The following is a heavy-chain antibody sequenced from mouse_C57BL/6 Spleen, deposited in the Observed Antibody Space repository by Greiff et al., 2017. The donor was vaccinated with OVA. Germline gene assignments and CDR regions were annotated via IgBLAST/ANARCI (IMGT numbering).Heavy chain of an antibody. J-gene: IGHJ2*01. Sequence: EVHLVESGGGLVKPGGSLKLSCAASGFTFSSYAMSWVRQTPEKRLEWVATISDGGSYTYYPDNVKGRFTISRDNAKNNLYLQMSHLKSEDTAMYYCAREDILFDYWGQGTTLTVSS. CDR1: GFTFSSYA. V-gene: IGHV5-4*01. CDR3: AREDILFDY. D-gene: IGHD3-3*01. CDR2: ISDGGSYT.